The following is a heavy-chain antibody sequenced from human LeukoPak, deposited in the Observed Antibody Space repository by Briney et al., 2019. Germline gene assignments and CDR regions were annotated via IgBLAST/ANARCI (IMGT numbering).Heavy chain of an antibody. V-gene: IGHV3-23*01. CDR3: TTDLGDPDY. Sequence: PGGSLRLSCTASGFSFDFSAMSWVRQTPEKGLEWVATITGGGESTHFTESVKGRFTISRDNSKNTLYLQMNSLKTEDTAVYYCTTDLGDPDYWGQGTLVTVSS. CDR2: ITGGGEST. J-gene: IGHJ4*02. CDR1: GFSFDFSA. D-gene: IGHD2-21*02.